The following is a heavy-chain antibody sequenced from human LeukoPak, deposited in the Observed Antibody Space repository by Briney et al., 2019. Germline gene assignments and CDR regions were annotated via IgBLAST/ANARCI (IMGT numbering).Heavy chain of an antibody. V-gene: IGHV1-69*13. CDR2: IIPIFGTA. J-gene: IGHJ4*02. CDR1: GGTFSSYA. CDR3: ASSLYSGSYSYFDY. Sequence: GASVKVSCKASGGTFSSYAISWVRQAPGQGLEWMGGIIPIFGTANYAQKFQGRVTITANESTSTAYMELSSLRFEDTAVYYCASSLYSGSYSYFDYWGQGTLVTVSS. D-gene: IGHD1-26*01.